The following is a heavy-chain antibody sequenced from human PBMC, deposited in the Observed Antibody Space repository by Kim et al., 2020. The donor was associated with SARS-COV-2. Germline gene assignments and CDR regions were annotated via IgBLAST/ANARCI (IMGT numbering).Heavy chain of an antibody. D-gene: IGHD5-18*01. Sequence: GGSLRLSCAASGFTFSSYGMHWVRQAPGKGLEWVAVISYDGSNKYYADSVKGRFTISRDNSKNTLYLQMNSLRAEDTAVYYCARDQWGYSYGPEIPNYYYYGMDVWGQGTTVTVSS. CDR2: ISYDGSNK. CDR1: GFTFSSYG. CDR3: ARDQWGYSYGPEIPNYYYYGMDV. V-gene: IGHV3-33*05. J-gene: IGHJ6*02.